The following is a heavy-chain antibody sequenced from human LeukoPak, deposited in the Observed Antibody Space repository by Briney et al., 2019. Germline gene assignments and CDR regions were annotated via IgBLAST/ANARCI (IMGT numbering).Heavy chain of an antibody. Sequence: ASVKVSCKASGYTFTNYGISWVRQAPGQGLEWMGWISADNGNTNYAQKLQGRVTMTTDTSTSTAYMELRSLRSDDTAVYYCARDPLRYYGSGSLYGMDVWGQGTTVTVSS. CDR2: ISADNGNT. D-gene: IGHD3-10*01. CDR1: GYTFTNYG. V-gene: IGHV1-18*01. CDR3: ARDPLRYYGSGSLYGMDV. J-gene: IGHJ6*02.